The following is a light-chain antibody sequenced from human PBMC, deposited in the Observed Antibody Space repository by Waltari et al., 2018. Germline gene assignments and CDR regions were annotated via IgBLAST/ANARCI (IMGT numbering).Light chain of an antibody. J-gene: IGLJ1*01. Sequence: QAEVTPEPSLTVSPGGTVTLTCRSSTCAVTSSPQSPYRFQQKPGQAPRTLIYDTSNKHSWTPARFSGSLLGGKAALTLSGAQPEDEAEYYCSLSYSGTRVFGTGTKVTVL. V-gene: IGLV7-46*01. CDR1: TCAVTSSPQS. CDR3: SLSYSGTRV. CDR2: DTS.